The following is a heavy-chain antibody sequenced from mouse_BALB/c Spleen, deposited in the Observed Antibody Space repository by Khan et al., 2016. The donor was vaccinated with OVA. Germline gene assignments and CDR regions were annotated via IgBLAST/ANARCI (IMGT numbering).Heavy chain of an antibody. D-gene: IGHD2-14*01. J-gene: IGHJ4*01. CDR2: INTYTGEP. CDR3: ARVGYSGTMDY. V-gene: IGHV9-3-1*01. Sequence: QIQLVQSGPELKKPGVTVKISCKASGYTFTTYGMNWVKQAPGKGLKWMGWINTYTGEPTYVDDFKGRFAFSLETSASTAYLQINNLKNEDTAIYFCARVGYSGTMDYWGQGTSVTVSS. CDR1: GYTFTTYG.